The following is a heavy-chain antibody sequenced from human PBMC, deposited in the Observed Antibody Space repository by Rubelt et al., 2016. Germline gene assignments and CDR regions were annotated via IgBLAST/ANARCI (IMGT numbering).Heavy chain of an antibody. CDR3: ARTGDSTGFYYYYMDV. J-gene: IGHJ6*03. V-gene: IGHV4-61*01. CDR1: GSSISSGYY. D-gene: IGHD7-27*01. Sequence: QVHLQESGPGLVKPSETLSLICSVSGSSISSGYYWGWIRQPPGKGLEWIGYIYYSGSTNYNPSLKSRVNISVDTSKNQFSLKLSSVTAADTAVYFCARTGDSTGFYYYYMDVWGKGTTVTVSS. CDR2: IYYSGST.